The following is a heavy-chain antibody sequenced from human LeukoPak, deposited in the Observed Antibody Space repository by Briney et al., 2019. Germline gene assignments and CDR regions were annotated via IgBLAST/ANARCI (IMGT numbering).Heavy chain of an antibody. CDR3: AKEPNYYGSGSYPYNWFDP. J-gene: IGHJ5*02. CDR2: ISGSGGST. CDR1: GFTFSSYA. V-gene: IGHV3-23*01. D-gene: IGHD3-10*01. Sequence: GGSLRLSCAASGFTFSSYAMSWVRQAPGKGLEWVSAISGSGGSTYYADSVKGRFTISRDNSKNTLYLQMNSLRVEDTAVYYCAKEPNYYGSGSYPYNWFDPWSQGTLVTVSS.